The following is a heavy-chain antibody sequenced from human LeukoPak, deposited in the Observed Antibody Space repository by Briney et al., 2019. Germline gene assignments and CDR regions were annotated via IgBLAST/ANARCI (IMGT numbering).Heavy chain of an antibody. J-gene: IGHJ5*02. CDR3: ARTGYANNWFDP. CDR2: IYSGGST. Sequence: GGSLRLSCAASGFTVSSNHMSWVRQAPGKGLEWVSVIYSGGSTYYADAVKGRFTISRDNSKNTLYLQMNSLRAEDTAVYYCARTGYANNWFDPWGQGTLVTVSS. D-gene: IGHD2-2*01. V-gene: IGHV3-53*01. CDR1: GFTVSSNH.